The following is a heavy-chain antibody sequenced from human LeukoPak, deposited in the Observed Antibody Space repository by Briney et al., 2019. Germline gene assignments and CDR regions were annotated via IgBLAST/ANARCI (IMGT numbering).Heavy chain of an antibody. CDR2: IYHSGST. CDR3: ARNSGTTGEVKFDP. Sequence: SETLSLTCTVSGYSISSGYYWGWIRQPPGKGLEWIGSIYHSGSTYYNPSLKSRVTISVDTSKNQFSLKLSSVTAADTAVYYCARNSGTTGEVKFDPWGQGTLVTVSS. D-gene: IGHD3-10*01. CDR1: GYSISSGYY. J-gene: IGHJ5*02. V-gene: IGHV4-38-2*02.